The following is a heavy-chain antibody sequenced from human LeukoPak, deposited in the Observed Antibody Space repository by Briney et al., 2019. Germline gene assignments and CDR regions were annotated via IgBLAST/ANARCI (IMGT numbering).Heavy chain of an antibody. V-gene: IGHV4-59*01. CDR3: ARDRYYFNF. J-gene: IGHJ4*02. D-gene: IGHD1-14*01. Sequence: SETLSLTCTVSGGSISSYYWSWIRQPPGKGLEWIGYIYYSGYTNYSPSLKSRVSISVDTSKNQFSLKVNSVTAADTAVYYCARDRYYFNFWGQGTLVTVSS. CDR2: IYYSGYT. CDR1: GGSISSYY.